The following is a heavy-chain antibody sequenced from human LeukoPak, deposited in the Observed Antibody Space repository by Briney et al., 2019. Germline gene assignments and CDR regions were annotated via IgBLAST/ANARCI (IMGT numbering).Heavy chain of an antibody. CDR2: ISSSSSTI. J-gene: IGHJ6*02. CDR3: ARALFVSDRMRELNFAGICRTMDV. CDR1: GFTFSSYS. V-gene: IGHV3-48*04. D-gene: IGHD6-13*01. Sequence: GGSLRLSCAASGFTFSSYSMNWVRQAPGKGLEWVSYISSSSSTIYYADSVKGRFTISRDNAKNSLYLQMNSLRAEDTAVYYCARALFVSDRMRELNFAGICRTMDVWGQGTTVTVSS.